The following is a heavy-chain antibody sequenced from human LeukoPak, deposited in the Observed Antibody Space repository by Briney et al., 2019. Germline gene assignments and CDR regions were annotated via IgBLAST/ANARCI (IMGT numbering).Heavy chain of an antibody. V-gene: IGHV3-21*01. D-gene: IGHD3-3*01. CDR3: ARKYDPFDG. CDR2: ISSSSSYI. CDR1: GFTFCIYR. Sequence: GGSLRLSCGPCGFTFCIYRMNWVGQAPGKGLEWVSSISSSSSYIYYADSVKGRSNISRDNAMNSLYLQMNSLKAEDTAVYYCARKYDPFDGWGQGTLVTVSS. J-gene: IGHJ4*02.